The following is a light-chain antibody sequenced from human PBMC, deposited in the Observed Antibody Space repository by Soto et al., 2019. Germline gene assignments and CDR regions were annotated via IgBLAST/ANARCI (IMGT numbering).Light chain of an antibody. CDR2: EVS. CDR1: SSDIGAYNY. V-gene: IGLV2-14*01. Sequence: QSALTQPASVSGSPGQSITISCIGTSSDIGAYNYVSWYQQHPGKAPKLMIYEVSNRPSGVSNRFSGSKSGNTASLTISGLQAEDEADYHCSSYTGSSIRLFGTGTKLTVL. CDR3: SSYTGSSIRL. J-gene: IGLJ1*01.